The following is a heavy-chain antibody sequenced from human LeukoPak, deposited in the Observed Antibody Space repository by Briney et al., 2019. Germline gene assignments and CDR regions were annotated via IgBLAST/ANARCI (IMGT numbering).Heavy chain of an antibody. J-gene: IGHJ6*03. CDR3: ARIGYSSSWAGYYYYMDV. CDR1: GGSISSYY. Sequence: SETLSLTCTVSGGSISSYYWSWIRQPPGKGLEWIGYIYYSGSTNYNPSLKSRVTISVDTSKNQFSLKLSSVTAADTAVYYCARIGYSSSWAGYYYYMDVWGKGTTVTISS. D-gene: IGHD6-13*01. CDR2: IYYSGST. V-gene: IGHV4-59*12.